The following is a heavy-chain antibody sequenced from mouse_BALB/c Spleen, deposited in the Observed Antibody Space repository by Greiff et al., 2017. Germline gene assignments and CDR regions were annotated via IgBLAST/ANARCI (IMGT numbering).Heavy chain of an antibody. V-gene: IGHV1-4*01. J-gene: IGHJ4*01. D-gene: IGHD1-2*01. CDR3: ARTTTAKSAMDY. CDR1: GYTFTSYT. Sequence: VQLQQSGAELARPGASVKMSCKASGYTFTSYTMHWVKQRPGQGLEWIGYINPSSGYTNYNQKFKDKATLTADKSSSTAYMQLSSLTSEDSAVYYRARTTTAKSAMDYWGQGTSVTVSS. CDR2: INPSSGYT.